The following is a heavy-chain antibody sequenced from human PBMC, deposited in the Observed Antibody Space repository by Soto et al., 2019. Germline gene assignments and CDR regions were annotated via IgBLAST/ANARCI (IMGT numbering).Heavy chain of an antibody. D-gene: IGHD1-1*01. Sequence: QLQLQESGSGLVRPSQTLSLTCAVAGGSISSGGYSWHWIRQPPGKGLEWIGYIYHSGSTLYNPSLKSRVTISVDKSKNQCSLKLTSVTAADTAVYYCARDQLEGNWFDPWGQGTLVTVSS. CDR2: IYHSGST. J-gene: IGHJ5*02. CDR1: GGSISSGGYS. V-gene: IGHV4-30-2*01. CDR3: ARDQLEGNWFDP.